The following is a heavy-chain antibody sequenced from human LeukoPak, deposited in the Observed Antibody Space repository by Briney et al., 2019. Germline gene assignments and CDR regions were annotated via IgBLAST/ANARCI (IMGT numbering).Heavy chain of an antibody. CDR3: ARWDSAGASKYYFDY. V-gene: IGHV3-53*01. CDR1: GFTVSSNY. CDR2: IYSGGST. J-gene: IGHJ4*02. D-gene: IGHD1-26*01. Sequence: GGSLRLSCAVSGFTVSSNYMSWVRQAPGKGLEWVSIIYSGGSTYYADSVEGRFTISRDNSKNTLYLQMNSLRADDTAVHFCARWDSAGASKYYFDYWGQGTLVTVSP.